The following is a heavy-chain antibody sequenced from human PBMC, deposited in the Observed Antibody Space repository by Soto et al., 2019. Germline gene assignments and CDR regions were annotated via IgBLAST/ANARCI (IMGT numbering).Heavy chain of an antibody. D-gene: IGHD6-13*01. J-gene: IGHJ6*02. CDR1: GYSFSDHW. CDR2: IYPGDSDI. Sequence: GESLKISCRGSGYSFSDHWIGWVRQMPGKGLEWMGIIYPGDSDIRYNPSFEGQDTISADKSSSTAYLQWTTLKASDTAIYYCARHGVAAAGILAYYYAADVWGQGTAVPVAS. V-gene: IGHV5-51*01. CDR3: ARHGVAAAGILAYYYAADV.